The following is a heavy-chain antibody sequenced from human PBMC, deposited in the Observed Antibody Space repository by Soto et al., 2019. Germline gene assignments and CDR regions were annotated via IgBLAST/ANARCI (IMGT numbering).Heavy chain of an antibody. V-gene: IGHV1-2*04. Sequence: ASVKVSCNASGYTFTCSYMHWVRQAPGQVLRWMRWFNPNGFDTNYAQNFHCWVTMTRDTSISTAYMEISRPRSDDTAEYFCSSAYDYDALESWGRGTMVAVAS. J-gene: IGHJ3*02. CDR3: SSAYDYDALES. D-gene: IGHD4-17*01. CDR1: GYTFTCSY. CDR2: FNPNGFDT.